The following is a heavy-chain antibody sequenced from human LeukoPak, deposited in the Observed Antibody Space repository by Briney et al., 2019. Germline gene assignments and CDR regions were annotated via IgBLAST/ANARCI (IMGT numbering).Heavy chain of an antibody. CDR2: IYYTGST. CDR3: ARDYSMTHAFDI. D-gene: IGHD1-26*01. CDR1: GGSMSDYY. Sequence: SETLSLTCTVSGGSMSDYYWSWIRQPPGKGLEWIGYIYYTGSTNYNPSLKSRVTISIDASKNQFSLKLSSVTAADTALYYCARDYSMTHAFDIWGQGTLVTVSS. V-gene: IGHV4-59*01. J-gene: IGHJ3*02.